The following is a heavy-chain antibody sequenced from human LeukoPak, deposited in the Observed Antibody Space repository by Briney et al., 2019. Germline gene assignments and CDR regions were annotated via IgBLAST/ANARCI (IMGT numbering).Heavy chain of an antibody. V-gene: IGHV4-59*01. CDR1: GGSISSYY. CDR3: ARAGTLQSNPSAFDI. D-gene: IGHD5-24*01. Sequence: SETLSLTCTVSGGSISSYYWSWIRQPPGKGLEWIGYIYYSGSTSYSPSLRSRVTISVDTSKNQFSLKLYSVTAAGTAVYYCARAGTLQSNPSAFDIWGQGTMVTVSS. J-gene: IGHJ3*02. CDR2: IYYSGST.